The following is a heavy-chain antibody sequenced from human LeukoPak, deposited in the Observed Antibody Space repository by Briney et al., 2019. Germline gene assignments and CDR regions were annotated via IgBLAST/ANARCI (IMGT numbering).Heavy chain of an antibody. CDR1: GFTFSTFA. Sequence: PGGSLRLSCAASGFTFSTFAMNWVRQAPGKGLEWVSPISNSGDTTYYADSVRGRFTVSRDNSKNTLYLQMISLRAEDTAVYYCAKGGGWLYYFDYWGQGTLVTVSS. J-gene: IGHJ4*02. V-gene: IGHV3-23*01. CDR3: AKGGGWLYYFDY. CDR2: ISNSGDTT. D-gene: IGHD2-15*01.